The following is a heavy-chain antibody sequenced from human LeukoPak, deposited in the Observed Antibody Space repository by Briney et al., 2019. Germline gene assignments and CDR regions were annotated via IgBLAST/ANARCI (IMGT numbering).Heavy chain of an antibody. D-gene: IGHD3-10*01. V-gene: IGHV3-23*01. CDR3: AKWREGTMVYFDY. Sequence: EPGGSLRLSCAASGFTFSSYAMTWVRQAPGKGLEWVSAISGSGHNTYYADSVKGRFTISRDNSKNTVYLQMNSLRAEDTALYYCAKWREGTMVYFDYWGQGTLVTVSS. CDR2: ISGSGHNT. J-gene: IGHJ4*02. CDR1: GFTFSSYA.